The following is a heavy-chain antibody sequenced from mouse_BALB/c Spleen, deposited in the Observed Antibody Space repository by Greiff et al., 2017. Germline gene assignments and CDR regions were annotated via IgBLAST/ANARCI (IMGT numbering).Heavy chain of an antibody. Sequence: EVKLMESGPGLVKPSQSLSLTCTVTGYSITSDYAWNWIRQFPGNKLEWMGYISYSGSTSYNPSLKSRISITRDTSKNQFFLQLNSVTTEDTATYYCARSWLLLYAMDYWGQGTSVTVSS. V-gene: IGHV3-2*02. CDR1: GYSITSDYA. J-gene: IGHJ4*01. D-gene: IGHD2-3*01. CDR3: ARSWLLLYAMDY. CDR2: ISYSGST.